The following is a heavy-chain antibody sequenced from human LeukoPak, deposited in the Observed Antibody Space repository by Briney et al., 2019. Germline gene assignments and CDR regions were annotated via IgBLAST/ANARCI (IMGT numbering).Heavy chain of an antibody. D-gene: IGHD3-10*01. CDR3: ARDLVRGTTDY. CDR2: ISSGSSYT. CDR1: GFTFSDYY. Sequence: GGSLRLSCAASGFTFSDYYMSWIRQAPGKGLQWVTYISSGSSYTNYADSVKGRFTISRDNAKNSLYLQMNGLRDEDTAVYYCARDLVRGTTDYWGQGTLVTVSS. V-gene: IGHV3-11*06. J-gene: IGHJ4*02.